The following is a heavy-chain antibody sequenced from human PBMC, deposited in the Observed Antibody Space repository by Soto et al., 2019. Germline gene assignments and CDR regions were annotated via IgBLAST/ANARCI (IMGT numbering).Heavy chain of an antibody. J-gene: IGHJ6*02. Sequence: QVQLVQSGAEVKKPGSSVKVSFKASGVTFSSYAISWVRQAPGQGLEWMGGIIPIFGTANYAQKFQGRVTITADESTSTAYMELSCLRSEDTAVYYCAREGGSGNYRDYAMDVWGQGTTVTVSS. V-gene: IGHV1-69*12. CDR2: IIPIFGTA. D-gene: IGHD3-10*01. CDR1: GVTFSSYA. CDR3: AREGGSGNYRDYAMDV.